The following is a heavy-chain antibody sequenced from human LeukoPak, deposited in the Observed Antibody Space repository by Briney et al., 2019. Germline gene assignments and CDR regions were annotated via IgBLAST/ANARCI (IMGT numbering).Heavy chain of an antibody. CDR3: ARDGGYYGYYYMDV. CDR1: GFNFSTYE. D-gene: IGHD3-22*01. Sequence: GGSLRLSCAASGFNFSTYEMNWVRQAPGKGLEWVSYISSSGETVYYADSVKGRFTISRDNAKNSLFLQMKSLRAEDTAVYYCARDGGYYGYYYMDVWGKGTTVTVSS. V-gene: IGHV3-48*03. CDR2: ISSSGETV. J-gene: IGHJ6*03.